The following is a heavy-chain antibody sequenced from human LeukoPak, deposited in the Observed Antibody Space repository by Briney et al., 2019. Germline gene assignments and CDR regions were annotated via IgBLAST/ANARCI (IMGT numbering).Heavy chain of an antibody. D-gene: IGHD6-19*01. V-gene: IGHV3-64D*06. J-gene: IGHJ4*02. CDR3: AKTGGTSGWQRGLGY. Sequence: HPGGSLRLSCSASGFTFSSYAMHWVRQAPGKGLEYVSAISSNGGSTYYADSVRGRFTISRDNSKNMLYLQMNSLRGDDTAVYYCAKTGGTSGWQRGLGYWGQGTLVTVSS. CDR1: GFTFSSYA. CDR2: ISSNGGST.